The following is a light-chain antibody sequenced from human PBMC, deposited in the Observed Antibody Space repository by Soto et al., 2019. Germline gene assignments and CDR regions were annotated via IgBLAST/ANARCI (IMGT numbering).Light chain of an antibody. CDR1: QSVRYNY. J-gene: IGKJ2*01. CDR2: GAS. CDR3: QQYGSSPQA. Sequence: EIVLTQSPGTLSLSPGERATLSCRASQSVRYNYLAWYQQKPGQAPRLLIYGASSRATGIPDRFIGSGSETDFTLTISRLEPEDFAVYYCQQYGSSPQAFGQGTKLEIK. V-gene: IGKV3-20*01.